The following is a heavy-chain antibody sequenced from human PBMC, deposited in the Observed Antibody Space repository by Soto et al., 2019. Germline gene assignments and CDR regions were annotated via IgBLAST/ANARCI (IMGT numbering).Heavy chain of an antibody. V-gene: IGHV3-74*01. CDR3: ASNYAYAEGYYWYGIDV. J-gene: IGHJ6*02. Sequence: GGSLRLSWASSGFTFSRYWMHWVRQAPGKGLVWVSRISSYGSDTHYADSVKGRFTISRDNAKNTLYLQMNSLRADDTAVYYCASNYAYAEGYYWYGIDVWGQGTKVTVSS. CDR2: ISSYGSDT. D-gene: IGHD3-16*01. CDR1: GFTFSRYW.